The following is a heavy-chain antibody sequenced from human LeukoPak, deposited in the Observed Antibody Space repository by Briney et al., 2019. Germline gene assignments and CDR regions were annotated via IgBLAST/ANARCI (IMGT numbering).Heavy chain of an antibody. J-gene: IGHJ6*03. V-gene: IGHV1-58*02. CDR1: GFTFTSSA. CDR3: AADRRYSYGRSGPYYYYYMDV. D-gene: IGHD5-18*01. Sequence: SVKVSYKASGFTFTSSAMQWVRQARGQRLEWIGWIVVGSGNTNYAQKFQERVTITRDMSTSTAYMELSSLRSEDTAVYYCAADRRYSYGRSGPYYYYYMDVWGKGTTVTVSS. CDR2: IVVGSGNT.